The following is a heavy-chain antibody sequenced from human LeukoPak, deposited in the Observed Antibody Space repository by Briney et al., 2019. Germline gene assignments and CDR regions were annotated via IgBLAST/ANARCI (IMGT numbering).Heavy chain of an antibody. CDR2: INPGDSST. J-gene: IGHJ4*02. D-gene: IGHD3-22*01. CDR1: GYTITSYY. Sequence: ASVKVSCKASGYTITSYYIHWVRQAPGQGLEWMGLINPGDSSTPYAHKSQGRVTMTRDTSPSTVYMELSILSSDGPAVYYCAGAGDSTGYYLGSLFDYWGQGNLVTVSS. V-gene: IGHV1-46*01. CDR3: AGAGDSTGYYLGSLFDY.